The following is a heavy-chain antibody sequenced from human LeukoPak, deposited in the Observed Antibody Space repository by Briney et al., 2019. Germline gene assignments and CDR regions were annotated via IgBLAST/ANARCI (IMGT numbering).Heavy chain of an antibody. J-gene: IGHJ2*01. CDR2: IDNGGSST. Sequence: GGSLRLSCAASGFTFTNYWMHWVRQVPGKELVWVARIDNGGSSTSYADSVKGRFTFSRDNVDNTVFLEMNSLRVEDTAVYYCVGGYWYFDLWGRGTLATVSS. D-gene: IGHD3-16*01. CDR1: GFTFTNYW. CDR3: VGGYWYFDL. V-gene: IGHV3-74*01.